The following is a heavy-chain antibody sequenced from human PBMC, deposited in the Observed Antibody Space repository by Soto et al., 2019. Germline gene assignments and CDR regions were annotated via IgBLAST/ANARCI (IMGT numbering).Heavy chain of an antibody. CDR3: ARDSFPPYSSSSKGFDY. Sequence: SETLSLTCTVSGGSISSYYWNWIRQSPGKGLEWIASLDYSGTTNYNPSLTSRITTSVDPSKKQFSLKMSSVTAADTAVYYCARDSFPPYSSSSKGFDYWGQGSLVTVS. D-gene: IGHD6-6*01. CDR1: GGSISSYY. V-gene: IGHV4-59*01. J-gene: IGHJ4*02. CDR2: LDYSGTT.